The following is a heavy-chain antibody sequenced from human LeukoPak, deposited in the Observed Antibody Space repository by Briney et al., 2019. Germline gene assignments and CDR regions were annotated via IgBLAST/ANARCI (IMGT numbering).Heavy chain of an antibody. J-gene: IGHJ4*02. CDR3: ARGASGRIKWNY. CDR1: GGSVSSGSYY. D-gene: IGHD3-10*01. Sequence: PSETLSLTCTVSGGSVSSGSYYWSWIRQPPGKGLEWIGEINHSGSTNYNPSLKSRVTISVDTSKNQFSLKLSSVTAADTAVYYCARGASGRIKWNYWGQGTLVTVSS. V-gene: IGHV4-61*01. CDR2: INHSGST.